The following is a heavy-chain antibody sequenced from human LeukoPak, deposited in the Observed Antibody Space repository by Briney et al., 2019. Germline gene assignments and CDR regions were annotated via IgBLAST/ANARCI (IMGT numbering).Heavy chain of an antibody. D-gene: IGHD6-19*01. CDR2: ISRDGSEK. CDR1: GFIFSTYW. V-gene: IGHV3-7*03. CDR3: AKDLYRLVTPYFDY. J-gene: IGHJ4*02. Sequence: PTGGSLRLSCEASGFIFSTYWMNWVRRAPGKGLEWVASISRDGSEKFYVVSVKGRFTISRDNAKNSLYLQMNSLRAEDTAVYYCAKDLYRLVTPYFDYWGQGTLVTVSS.